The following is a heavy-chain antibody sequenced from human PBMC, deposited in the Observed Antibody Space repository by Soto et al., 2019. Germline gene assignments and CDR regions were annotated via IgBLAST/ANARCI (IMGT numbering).Heavy chain of an antibody. CDR3: ARDAKGGYDILTGYYYFDY. CDR2: IYYSGST. V-gene: IGHV4-61*01. J-gene: IGHJ4*02. Sequence: SETLSLTCTVSGGSVSSGSYYWSWIRQPPGKGLEWIGYIYYSGSTNYNPSLKSRVTISVDTSKNQFSLKLSSVTAADTAVYYCARDAKGGYDILTGYYYFDYWGQGTLVTGSS. D-gene: IGHD3-9*01. CDR1: GGSVSSGSYY.